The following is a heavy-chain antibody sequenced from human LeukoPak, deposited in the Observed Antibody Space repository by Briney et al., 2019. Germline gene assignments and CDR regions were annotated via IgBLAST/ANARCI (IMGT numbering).Heavy chain of an antibody. J-gene: IGHJ6*03. CDR3: ARHRDYYAFAHYCHYYMDV. Sequence: SETLSLTCTVSGGSISSSGYYWGWIRQSPGKGLEWIGTNDYSGNSYYNPSFKSRVTISVDMSKKQFSLNLTSATAPNTAVYYCARHRDYYAFAHYCHYYMDVWGKGTTVTVSS. CDR1: GGSISSSGYY. D-gene: IGHD3/OR15-3a*01. V-gene: IGHV4-39*01. CDR2: NDYSGNS.